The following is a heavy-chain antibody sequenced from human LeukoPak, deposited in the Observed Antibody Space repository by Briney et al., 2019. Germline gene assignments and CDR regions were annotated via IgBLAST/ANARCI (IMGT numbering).Heavy chain of an antibody. V-gene: IGHV1-2*02. CDR3: ARGRLGSGSQYDAFDI. Sequence: ASVKVSCKASGYTFIGYFMHWVRQAPGQGLEWMGWINPHSGATNYAQKFQGRVTMTRDTSISTAYMELSRLTSDDTAVFYCARGRLGSGSQYDAFDIWGQGTMVTVSS. CDR1: GYTFIGYF. J-gene: IGHJ3*02. CDR2: INPHSGAT. D-gene: IGHD3-10*01.